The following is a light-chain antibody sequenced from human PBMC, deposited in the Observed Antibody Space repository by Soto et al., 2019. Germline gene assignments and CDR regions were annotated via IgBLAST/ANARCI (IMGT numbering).Light chain of an antibody. CDR1: ESVSSN. Sequence: EIVMTQSPATLSVSPGERATLSCRASESVSSNLAWYQQKPGQAPSLLIYDASTRATAIPARFSGSGSGTEFTLTISSLQSEDFAVCHCQQYNKWPHTFGQGTKLEIK. J-gene: IGKJ2*01. V-gene: IGKV3-15*01. CDR3: QQYNKWPHT. CDR2: DAS.